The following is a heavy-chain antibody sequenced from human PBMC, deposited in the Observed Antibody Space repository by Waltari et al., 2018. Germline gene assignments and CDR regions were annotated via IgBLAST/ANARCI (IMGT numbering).Heavy chain of an antibody. CDR1: GGTFSSYA. J-gene: IGHJ6*02. V-gene: IGHV1-69*05. CDR3: ARLDYYYGMDV. Sequence: QVQLVQSGAEVKKPGSSVKVSCKASGGTFSSYAISWVRQAPGQGLEWMGGIIPIFGTANYAQKFQGRVTITTDESTSTAYMGLSSLRSEDTAVYYCARLDYYYGMDVWGQGTTVTVSS. D-gene: IGHD6-6*01. CDR2: IIPIFGTA.